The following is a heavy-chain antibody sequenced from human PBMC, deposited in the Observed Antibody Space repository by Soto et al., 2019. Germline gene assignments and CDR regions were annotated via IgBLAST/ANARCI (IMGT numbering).Heavy chain of an antibody. CDR3: ARGPRYCSGGSCYYLSFDY. Sequence: QVQLVQSGAEVKKPGSSVKVSCKASGGTFSSYAISWVRQAPGQGLEWMGGIIPIFGTANYAQKFQGRVTITADESXSXAXXEVRSLRSEDTAVYYCARGPRYCSGGSCYYLSFDYWGQGTLVTVSS. J-gene: IGHJ4*02. V-gene: IGHV1-69*12. CDR2: IIPIFGTA. D-gene: IGHD2-15*01. CDR1: GGTFSSYA.